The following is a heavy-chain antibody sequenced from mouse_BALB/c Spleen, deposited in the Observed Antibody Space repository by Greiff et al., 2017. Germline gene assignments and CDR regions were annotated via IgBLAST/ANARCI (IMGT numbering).Heavy chain of an antibody. CDR1: GFTFSNYW. V-gene: IGHV6-6*02. CDR2: IRLKSNNYAT. CDR3: TRETHYFDY. J-gene: IGHJ2*01. Sequence: EVKLMESGGGLVQPGGSMKLSCVASGFTFSNYWMNWVRQSPEKGLEWVAEIRLKSNNYATHYAESVKGRFTISRDDSKSSVYLQMNNLRAEDTGIYYCTRETHYFDYWGQGTTLTVSS.